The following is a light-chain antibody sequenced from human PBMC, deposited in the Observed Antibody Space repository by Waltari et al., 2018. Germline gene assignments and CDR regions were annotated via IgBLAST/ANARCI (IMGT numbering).Light chain of an antibody. V-gene: IGKV4-1*01. CDR1: QSVLYSSNNKNY. Sequence: DIVMTQSPDSLAVSLGERATINCKSSQSVLYSSNNKNYLAWYQQKPGQPPKLLIYWASTRESGVPDRFSGSGSGTVFTLTISSLQAEDVAVYYCQQYLSTPPTFGQGTKVEIK. CDR2: WAS. CDR3: QQYLSTPPT. J-gene: IGKJ1*01.